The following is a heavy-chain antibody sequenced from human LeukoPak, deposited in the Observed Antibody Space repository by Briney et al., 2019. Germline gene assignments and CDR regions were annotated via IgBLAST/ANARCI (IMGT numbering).Heavy chain of an antibody. J-gene: IGHJ4*02. D-gene: IGHD3-9*01. CDR3: ARERPYYDILTGYYRPEIRTHFDY. V-gene: IGHV1-18*01. CDR2: ISAYNGNT. CDR1: GYTFTSYG. Sequence: ASVKVSCKASGYTFTSYGISWVRQAPGQGLEWMGWISAYNGNTNYAQKFQGRVTITADKSTSTAYMELSSLRSEDTAVYYCARERPYYDILTGYYRPEIRTHFDYWGQGTLVTVSS.